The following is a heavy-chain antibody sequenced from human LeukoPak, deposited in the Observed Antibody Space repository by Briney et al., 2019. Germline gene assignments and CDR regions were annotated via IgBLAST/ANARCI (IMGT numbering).Heavy chain of an antibody. D-gene: IGHD3-9*01. CDR3: ARDPRSYDIFTGYYYYYGMDV. V-gene: IGHV3-74*01. Sequence: TGGSLRLSCAASGFTFSSYWMHWVRQAPGKGLVWVSHINSDGSTTSYADSVKGRFTISRDDAKNTLYLQMNSLRAEDTAVYYCARDPRSYDIFTGYYYYYGMDVWGKGTTVTASS. CDR2: INSDGSTT. CDR1: GFTFSSYW. J-gene: IGHJ6*04.